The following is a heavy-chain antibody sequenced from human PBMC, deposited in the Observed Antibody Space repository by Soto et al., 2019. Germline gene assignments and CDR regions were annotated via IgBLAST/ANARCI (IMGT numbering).Heavy chain of an antibody. D-gene: IGHD3-10*01. J-gene: IGHJ5*02. Sequence: PSETLSLTCTVSGGSISSYYWSWIRQPPGKGLEWIGYIYYSGSTNYNPSLKSRVTISVDTSKNQFSLKLSSVTAADTAVCYCARASYYYGSGILNWFDPWGQGTLVTVST. CDR2: IYYSGST. CDR3: ARASYYYGSGILNWFDP. CDR1: GGSISSYY. V-gene: IGHV4-59*01.